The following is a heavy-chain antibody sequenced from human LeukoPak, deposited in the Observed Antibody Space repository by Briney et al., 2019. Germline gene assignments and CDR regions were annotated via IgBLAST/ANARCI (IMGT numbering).Heavy chain of an antibody. V-gene: IGHV4-59*01. CDR3: ARGADSSGYYSIFYFDY. CDR1: GGSISSYY. J-gene: IGHJ4*02. D-gene: IGHD3-22*01. Sequence: PSETLSLTCTVSGGSISSYYWNWIRQPPGKGLEWIGYIYYSGSTNYNPSLKSRVTISVNTSKNQFSLKLSSVTAADTAVYYCARGADSSGYYSIFYFDYWGQGTLVTVSS. CDR2: IYYSGST.